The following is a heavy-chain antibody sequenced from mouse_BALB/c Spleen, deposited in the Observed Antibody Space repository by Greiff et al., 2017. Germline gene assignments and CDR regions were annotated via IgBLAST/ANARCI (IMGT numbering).Heavy chain of an antibody. Sequence: VQLKESGPELVKPGASVKISCKASGYTFTDYNMHWVKQSHGKSLEWIGYIYPYNGGTGYNQKFKSKATLTVDNSSSTAYMELRSLTSEDSAVYYCARWEGAYAMDYWGQGTSVTVSS. J-gene: IGHJ4*01. CDR3: ARWEGAYAMDY. V-gene: IGHV1S29*02. D-gene: IGHD4-1*01. CDR1: GYTFTDYN. CDR2: IYPYNGGT.